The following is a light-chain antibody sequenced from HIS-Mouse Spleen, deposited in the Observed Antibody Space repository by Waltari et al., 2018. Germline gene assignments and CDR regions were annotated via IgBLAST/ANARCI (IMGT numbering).Light chain of an antibody. V-gene: IGKV1-9*01. J-gene: IGKJ4*01. CDR3: QQFNSYPALT. Sequence: DIQLTQSPSFLSASVGDRVTITCRASQGISSYLAWYQQKPGKAPKLLIYAESTLQSGVPSRFSGSGSGTEFTLTISSLQPEDFATYYCQQFNSYPALTFGGGTKVEIK. CDR1: QGISSY. CDR2: AES.